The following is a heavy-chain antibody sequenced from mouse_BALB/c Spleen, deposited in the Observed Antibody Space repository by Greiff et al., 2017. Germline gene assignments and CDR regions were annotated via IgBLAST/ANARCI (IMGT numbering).Heavy chain of an antibody. J-gene: IGHJ4*01. CDR3: ARRGYYGNYDAMDY. CDR1: GFDFSRYW. Sequence: EVKLQESGGGLVQPGGSLKLSCAASGFDFSRYWMSWVRQAPGKGLEWIGEINPDSSTINYTPSLKDKFIISRDNAKNTLYLQMSKVRSEDTALYYCARRGYYGNYDAMDYWGQGTSVTVSS. D-gene: IGHD2-1*01. V-gene: IGHV4-1*02. CDR2: INPDSSTI.